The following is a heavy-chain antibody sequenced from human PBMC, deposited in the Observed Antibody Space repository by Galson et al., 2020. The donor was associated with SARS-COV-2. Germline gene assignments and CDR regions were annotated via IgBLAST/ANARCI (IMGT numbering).Heavy chain of an antibody. J-gene: IGHJ6*02. CDR1: DGHISSYY. CDR2: ISYSGSA. V-gene: IGHV4-59*01. CDR3: ARDTAPLYGDNYSYGMDV. Sequence: ETSETMSLTCSVSDGHISSYYWSWIRQPPGKGLEWIGYISYSGSANYNPSLGSRVTISVDLSKNQFSLKVTSVTAADTAVYYCARDTAPLYGDNYSYGMDVWGRGTTVTVSS. D-gene: IGHD4-17*01.